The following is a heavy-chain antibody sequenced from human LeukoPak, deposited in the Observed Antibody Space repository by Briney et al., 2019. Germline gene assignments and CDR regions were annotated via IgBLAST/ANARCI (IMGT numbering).Heavy chain of an antibody. CDR2: ISAYNGNT. Sequence: EASVKVSCKASGYTFTSYGISWVRQAPGQGLEWMGWISAYNGNTNYAQKLQGRVTMTTDTSTSTAYMELRSPRSDDTAVYYCARSYCSGGSCYLFDYWGQGTLVTASS. CDR3: ARSYCSGGSCYLFDY. J-gene: IGHJ4*02. CDR1: GYTFTSYG. V-gene: IGHV1-18*01. D-gene: IGHD2-15*01.